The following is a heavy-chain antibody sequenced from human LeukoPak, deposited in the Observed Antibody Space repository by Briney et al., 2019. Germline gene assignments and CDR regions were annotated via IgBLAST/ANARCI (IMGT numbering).Heavy chain of an antibody. CDR1: GGSISSSSYY. J-gene: IGHJ4*02. CDR2: IYYSGST. V-gene: IGHV4-39*01. D-gene: IGHD3-22*01. CDR3: ARQSDYYDSSGYYPPFDY. Sequence: SETLSLTCTVSGGSISSSSYYWGWIRQPPGKGLEWIGSIYYSGSTYYNPSLKSRVTISVDTSKNQFSLKLSSVTAADTAVYYCARQSDYYDSSGYYPPFDYWGQGTLVTVSS.